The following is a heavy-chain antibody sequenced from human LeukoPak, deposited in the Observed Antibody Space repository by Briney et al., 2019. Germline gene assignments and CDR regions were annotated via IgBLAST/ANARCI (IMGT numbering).Heavy chain of an antibody. D-gene: IGHD6-13*01. J-gene: IGHJ4*02. Sequence: SETLSLTCTVSGYSISSGYYWGWIRQPPGKGLEWIGSIYHSGSTYYNPSLKSRVTISVDTSKNQFSLKLSSVTAADTAVYYCARGLPIAAVIDYWGQGTLVTVSS. CDR2: IYHSGST. CDR1: GYSISSGYY. CDR3: ARGLPIAAVIDY. V-gene: IGHV4-38-2*02.